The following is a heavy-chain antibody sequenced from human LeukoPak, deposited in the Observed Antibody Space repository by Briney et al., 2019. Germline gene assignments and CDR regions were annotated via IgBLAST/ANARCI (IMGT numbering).Heavy chain of an antibody. CDR2: IYHSGST. J-gene: IGHJ2*01. CDR1: GGSMSSGSYS. Sequence: SETLSLTCAVSGGSMSSGSYSWSWIRQPPGKGLEWIGYIYHSGSTYYNPSLKSRVTISVDRSKKQFSLKLSSVTAADTAVYYCARDPGSPRGYFDLWGRGTLVTVSS. D-gene: IGHD2-15*01. CDR3: ARDPGSPRGYFDL. V-gene: IGHV4-30-2*01.